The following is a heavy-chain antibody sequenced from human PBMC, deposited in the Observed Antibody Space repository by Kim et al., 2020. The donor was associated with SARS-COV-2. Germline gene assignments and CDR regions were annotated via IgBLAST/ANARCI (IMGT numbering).Heavy chain of an antibody. J-gene: IGHJ4*02. V-gene: IGHV4-34*01. CDR3: ARGLPITMIVVGTPGFDY. CDR1: GGSFSGYY. CDR2: INHSGST. Sequence: SETLSLTCAVYGGSFSGYYWSWIRQPPGKGLEWIGEINHSGSTNYNPSLKSRVTISVDTSKNQFSLKLSSVTAADTAVYYCARGLPITMIVVGTPGFDYWGQGTLVTVSS. D-gene: IGHD3-22*01.